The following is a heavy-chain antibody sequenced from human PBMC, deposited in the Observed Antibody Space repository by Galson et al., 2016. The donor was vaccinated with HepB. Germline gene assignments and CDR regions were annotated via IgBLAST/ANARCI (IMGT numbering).Heavy chain of an antibody. Sequence: SETLSLTCNVSGGSLSPYYWSWVRQPVGLGLEWIGRIYATGATNYNPSFKSRISMSVDTSKNQVSLRLGSVTAYDTAVYFCARDPGRDYKTRFFDAFDLWGHGTMVTVSS. CDR3: ARDPGRDYKTRFFDAFDL. CDR2: IYATGAT. J-gene: IGHJ3*01. D-gene: IGHD4-11*01. CDR1: GGSLSPYY. V-gene: IGHV4-4*07.